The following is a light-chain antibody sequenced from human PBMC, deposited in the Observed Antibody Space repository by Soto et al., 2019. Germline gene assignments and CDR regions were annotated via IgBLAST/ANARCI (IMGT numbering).Light chain of an antibody. Sequence: QSVLTQPASVSGSPGQSITISCAGTGGDVGGYIYVSWYQQHPGKAPKLMIYEVIRRPSGISNRFSGSKSGNTASLTISTLQAEDEAEYYCSSYTTSSTVVFGGGTKLTVL. CDR2: EVI. CDR1: GGDVGGYIY. J-gene: IGLJ3*02. V-gene: IGLV2-14*01. CDR3: SSYTTSSTVV.